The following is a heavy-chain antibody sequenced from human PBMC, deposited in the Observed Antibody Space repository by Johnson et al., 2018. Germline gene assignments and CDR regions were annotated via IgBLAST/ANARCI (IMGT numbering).Heavy chain of an antibody. V-gene: IGHV3-23*04. D-gene: IGHD1-1*01. CDR3: AKDLNKLSLSRAFDI. CDR1: GFRFSNYA. J-gene: IGHJ3*02. CDR2: VSDYRDAA. Sequence: VQLVQSGGGLVQPGGSMRLSCAASGFRFSNYAMSWVRQAPGKGLEWVSTVSDYRDAAYYADSVRGRFTISRDNSKNTVYLQMQSLRAEDTALYYCAKDLNKLSLSRAFDIWGQGTMVTVSS.